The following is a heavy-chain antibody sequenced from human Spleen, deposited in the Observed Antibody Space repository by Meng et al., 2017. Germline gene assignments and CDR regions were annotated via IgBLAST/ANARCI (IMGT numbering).Heavy chain of an antibody. J-gene: IGHJ5*02. CDR3: ARGVAAVGKGFDP. Sequence: QVYLVKSGAEVKKPGSSVKVSCKVSEGKFGTYKINWMRQSPGQGLEWVGGIIPIFEAANYAQKFHGRVTITADDSTTTSYMEVSSLRSEDTAVYYCARGVAAVGKGFDPWGQGTLVTVSS. D-gene: IGHD6-13*01. CDR1: EGKFGTYK. CDR2: IIPIFEAA. V-gene: IGHV1-69*01.